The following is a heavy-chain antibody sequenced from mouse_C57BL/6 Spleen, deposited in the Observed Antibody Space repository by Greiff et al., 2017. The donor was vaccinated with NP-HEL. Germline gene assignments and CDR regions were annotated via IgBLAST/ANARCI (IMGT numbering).Heavy chain of an antibody. CDR1: GFSFNTYA. J-gene: IGHJ2*01. V-gene: IGHV10-1*01. CDR3: VRQGGYLDY. Sequence: EVQLQQSGGGLVQPKGSLKLSCAASGFSFNTYAMNWVRQAPGKGLEWVARIRSKSNNYATYYADSVKDRFTISRDDPESMLYLQMNNLKTEDTAMYYCVRQGGYLDYWGQGTTLTVSS. CDR2: IRSKSNNYAT.